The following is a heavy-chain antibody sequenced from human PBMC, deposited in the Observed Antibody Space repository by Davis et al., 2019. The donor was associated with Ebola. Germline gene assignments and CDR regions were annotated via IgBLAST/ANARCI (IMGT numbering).Heavy chain of an antibody. J-gene: IGHJ4*02. Sequence: HTGGSLRLSCATSGFTFTYSGIHWVRQVPGKGLVWVSRIFYDESTTNYADSVKGRFTISRDNAKNTLFLQMNSLRVDDTAVYYCARGLSGTYGFDYWGQGTLVTVSS. D-gene: IGHD1-26*01. CDR1: GFTFTYSG. CDR2: IFYDESTT. CDR3: ARGLSGTYGFDY. V-gene: IGHV3-74*01.